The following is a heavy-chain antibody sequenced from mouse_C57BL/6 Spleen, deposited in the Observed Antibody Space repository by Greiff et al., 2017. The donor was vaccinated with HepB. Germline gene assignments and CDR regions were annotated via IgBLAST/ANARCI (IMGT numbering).Heavy chain of an antibody. J-gene: IGHJ3*01. V-gene: IGHV1-82*01. CDR1: GYAFSSSW. CDR3: ARDDGYAY. CDR2: IYPGDGDT. D-gene: IGHD2-3*01. Sequence: VQLQQSGPELVKPGASVKISCKASGYAFSSSWMNWVKQRPGTGLEWIGRIYPGDGDTNYNGKFKGKATLTADKSSSTAYMQLSSLTSEDSAVYFCARDDGYAYWGQGTLVTVSA.